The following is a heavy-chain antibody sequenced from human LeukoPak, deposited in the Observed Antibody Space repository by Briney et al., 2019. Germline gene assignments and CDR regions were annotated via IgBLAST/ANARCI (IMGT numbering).Heavy chain of an antibody. Sequence: SETLSLTCTVSGGSISSYYWSWIRQPPGKGLEWIGYIYYSGSTNYNPSLKSRVTMSVDTSKNQFSLKLSSVTAADTAVYYCARDQVGYSYGSFVYWGQGTLVTVSS. CDR2: IYYSGST. D-gene: IGHD5-18*01. CDR3: ARDQVGYSYGSFVY. J-gene: IGHJ4*02. V-gene: IGHV4-59*01. CDR1: GGSISSYY.